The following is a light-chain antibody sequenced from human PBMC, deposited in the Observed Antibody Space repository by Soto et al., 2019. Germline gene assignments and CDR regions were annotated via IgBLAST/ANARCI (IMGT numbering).Light chain of an antibody. V-gene: IGLV2-8*01. CDR1: SSDVGGYNS. CDR3: NSHAGSNNLWV. CDR2: EVN. Sequence: QSVLTQPPSASGSPGQSVTISCTGTSSDVGGYNSVSWYQQHPGKAPKLMSYEVNKRPSGVPDRFSGSKSGNTASLTVSGLQAEDEADYYCNSHAGSNNLWVFGGGTKLTVL. J-gene: IGLJ3*02.